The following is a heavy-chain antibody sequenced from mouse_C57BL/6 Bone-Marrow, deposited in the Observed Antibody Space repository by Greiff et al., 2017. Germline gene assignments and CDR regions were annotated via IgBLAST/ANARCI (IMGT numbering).Heavy chain of an antibody. V-gene: IGHV14-4*01. CDR1: GFNIKDDY. CDR2: IDPENGDT. J-gene: IGHJ3*01. CDR3: TRSAY. Sequence: VQLTESGAELVRPGASVKLSCTASGFNIKDDYMHWVKQRPEQGLEWIGWIDPENGDTEYASKFQGNATITVDTSSNTAYLQLSSLTSEDTSVYYCTRSAYWGQGTLVTVSA.